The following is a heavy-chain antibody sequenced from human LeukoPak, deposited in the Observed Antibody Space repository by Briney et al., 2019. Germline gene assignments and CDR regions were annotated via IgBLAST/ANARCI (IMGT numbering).Heavy chain of an antibody. CDR1: GFTFSSYS. CDR3: AREEYSSSYFDY. CDR2: ISSSSSYI. J-gene: IGHJ4*02. Sequence: GESLRLSCAASGFTFSSYSMNWVRQAPGKGLEWVSSISSSSSYIYYADSVKGRFTISRDNAKNSLYLQMNSLRAEDTAVYYCAREEYSSSYFDYWGQGTLVTVSS. D-gene: IGHD6-6*01. V-gene: IGHV3-21*01.